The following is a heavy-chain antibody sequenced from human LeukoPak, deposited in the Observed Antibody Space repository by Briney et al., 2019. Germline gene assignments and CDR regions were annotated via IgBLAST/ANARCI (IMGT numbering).Heavy chain of an antibody. CDR1: GNSISSGDNY. CDR2: IYTSGST. Sequence: PSETLSLTCTVSGNSISSGDNYWSWIRQPAGKGLEWIGRIYTSGSTNYNPSLKSRVTISVDTSKNQFFLRLSSVTAADTAVYFCAKDRYLYSSGWYSAFDIWGQGTMVTVSS. D-gene: IGHD6-19*01. V-gene: IGHV4-61*02. CDR3: AKDRYLYSSGWYSAFDI. J-gene: IGHJ3*02.